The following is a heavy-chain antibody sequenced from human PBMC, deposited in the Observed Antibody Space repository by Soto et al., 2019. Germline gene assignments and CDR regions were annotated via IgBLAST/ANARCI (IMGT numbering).Heavy chain of an antibody. Sequence: EVQLVESGGGVVRPGGSLRLSCAASGFTFDDYGMSWVRQAPGKGLEWVSGINWNGGSTGYADSVKGRCTISRDNAKNSLYLQMNSLSAEDTAWYHCARDLLYDYGDYGGAFDIWGQGTMVTVSS. V-gene: IGHV3-20*01. CDR1: GFTFDDYG. J-gene: IGHJ3*02. D-gene: IGHD4-17*01. CDR3: ARDLLYDYGDYGGAFDI. CDR2: INWNGGST.